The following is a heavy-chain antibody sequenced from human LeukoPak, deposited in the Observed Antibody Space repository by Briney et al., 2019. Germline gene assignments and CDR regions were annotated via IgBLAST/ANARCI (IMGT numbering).Heavy chain of an antibody. J-gene: IGHJ4*02. CDR1: GVTFSSYA. CDR2: IISSGGST. CDR3: AKDHIAAAGSDY. Sequence: GGSLRLSCAASGVTFSSYAMSWVRQAPGKGLEWVSAIISSGGSTYYADSVKGRFTISRDNSKNTLYLQMNSLRAEDTAVYYCAKDHIAAAGSDYWGQGTLVTVSS. V-gene: IGHV3-23*01. D-gene: IGHD6-13*01.